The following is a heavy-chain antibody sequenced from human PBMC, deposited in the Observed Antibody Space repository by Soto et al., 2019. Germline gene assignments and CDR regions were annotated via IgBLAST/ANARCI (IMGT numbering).Heavy chain of an antibody. D-gene: IGHD3-10*01. J-gene: IGHJ3*02. CDR1: GFTFSSYG. CDR2: ISYDGSNK. Sequence: GGSLRLSCAASGFTFSSYGMHWVRQAPGKGLEWVAVISYDGSNKYYADSVKGRFTISRDNSKNTLYLQMNSLRAEDTAVYYCAKDRYGSGSYKSYYYGSGPHIWGQGTMVTVSS. CDR3: AKDRYGSGSYKSYYYGSGPHI. V-gene: IGHV3-30*18.